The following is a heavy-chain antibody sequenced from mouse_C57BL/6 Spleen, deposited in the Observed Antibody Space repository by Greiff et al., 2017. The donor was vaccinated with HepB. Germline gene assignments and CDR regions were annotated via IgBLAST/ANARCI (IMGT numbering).Heavy chain of an antibody. CDR2: ISYDGSN. Sequence: EVKLMESGPGLVKPSQSLSLTCSVTGYSITSGYYWNWIRQFPGNKLEWMGYISYDGSNNYNPSLKNRTSITRDTSKNQFFLKLNSVTTEDTATYYCARGYSNYDWYFDVWGTGTTVTVSS. CDR3: ARGYSNYDWYFDV. V-gene: IGHV3-6*01. CDR1: GYSITSGYY. J-gene: IGHJ1*03. D-gene: IGHD2-5*01.